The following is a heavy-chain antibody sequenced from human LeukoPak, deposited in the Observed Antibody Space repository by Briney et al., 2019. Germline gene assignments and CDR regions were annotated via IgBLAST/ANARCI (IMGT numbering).Heavy chain of an antibody. J-gene: IGHJ4*02. CDR2: ISYDGSNK. V-gene: IGHV3-30*18. CDR1: GFTFSSYG. Sequence: GGSLRLSCAASGFTFSSYGMHWVRQAPGKGLEWVAVISYDGSNKYYADSVKGRFTISRDNSKNTLYLQMNSLRAEDTAVYYCAKGLQNSSGYPVYWGQGSLVTVS. CDR3: AKGLQNSSGYPVY. D-gene: IGHD3-22*01.